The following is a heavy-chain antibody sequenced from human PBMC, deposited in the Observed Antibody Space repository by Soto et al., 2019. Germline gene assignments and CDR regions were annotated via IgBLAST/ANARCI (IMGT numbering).Heavy chain of an antibody. V-gene: IGHV1-69*13. CDR3: ASGSDPDLYYFDY. J-gene: IGHJ4*02. D-gene: IGHD1-26*01. CDR1: GGTFSSYA. Sequence: SVKVSCKASGGTFSSYAISWVRQAPGQGLEWMGGIIPIFGTANYAQKFQGRVTITADESTSTAYMELGSLRSEDTAVYYCASGSDPDLYYFDYWGQGTLVTVSS. CDR2: IIPIFGTA.